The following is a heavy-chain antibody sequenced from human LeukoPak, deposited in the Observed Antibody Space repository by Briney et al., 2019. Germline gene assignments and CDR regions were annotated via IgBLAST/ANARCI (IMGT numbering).Heavy chain of an antibody. CDR2: IYSGGST. CDR3: ARASSWYRLFDY. CDR1: GFTFSSYA. V-gene: IGHV3-66*01. J-gene: IGHJ4*02. Sequence: EGSLRLSCAASGFTFSSYAMSWVRQAPGKGLEWVSVIYSGGSTYYADSVKGRFTISRDNSKNTLYLQMNSLRAEDTAVYYCARASSWYRLFDYWGQGTLVTVSS. D-gene: IGHD6-13*01.